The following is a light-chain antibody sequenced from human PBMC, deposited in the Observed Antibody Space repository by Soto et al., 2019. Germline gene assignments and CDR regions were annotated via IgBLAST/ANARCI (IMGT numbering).Light chain of an antibody. CDR3: QSYDSSNPWV. CDR2: EKN. Sequence: NFMLTQPHSVSESPGKTVNISCTGSSGSIASNYVQWYQQRPGSAPTTVIYEKNQRPSGVPDRLSGSIDSSSNSASLTISGLKTEDEAAYYCQSYDSSNPWVFGGGTKLTVL. J-gene: IGLJ3*02. CDR1: SGSIASNY. V-gene: IGLV6-57*02.